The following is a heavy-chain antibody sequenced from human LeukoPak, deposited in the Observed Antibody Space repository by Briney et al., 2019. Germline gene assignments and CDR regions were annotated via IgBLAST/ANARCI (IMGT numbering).Heavy chain of an antibody. Sequence: PSETLSLTCTVSGGSISSYYWSWIRQPPGKGLEWIGYIYYSGSTNYNPSLKSRVTISVDTSKNQFSLKLSSVTAADTAVYYCARHRWGIAAVDAFDIWGQGTMVTVSS. CDR3: ARHRWGIAAVDAFDI. CDR1: GGSISSYY. CDR2: IYYSGST. J-gene: IGHJ3*02. V-gene: IGHV4-59*08. D-gene: IGHD6-13*01.